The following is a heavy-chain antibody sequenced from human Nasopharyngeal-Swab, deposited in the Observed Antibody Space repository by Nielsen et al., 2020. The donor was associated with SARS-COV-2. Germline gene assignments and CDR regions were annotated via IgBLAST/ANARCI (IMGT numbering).Heavy chain of an antibody. CDR3: ARDHYDSSGYFDY. J-gene: IGHJ4*02. Sequence: SETLSLTCTVSGGSISSYYWSWIRQPPGKGPEWIGYIYYSGSTNYNPSLKSRVTISVDTSKNQFSLKLSSVTAADTAVYYCARDHYDSSGYFDYWGQGTLVTVSS. CDR2: IYYSGST. V-gene: IGHV4-59*01. D-gene: IGHD3-22*01. CDR1: GGSISSYY.